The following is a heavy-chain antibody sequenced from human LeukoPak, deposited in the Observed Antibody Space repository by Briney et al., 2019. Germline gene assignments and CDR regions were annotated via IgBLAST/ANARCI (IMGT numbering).Heavy chain of an antibody. CDR1: GFTFSIYS. CDR2: ISSSSSTI. CDR3: ARAVPAAYMDV. Sequence: GGSLRLSCAASGFTFSIYSMNWVRQAPGKGLEWVSYISSSSSTIYYADSVKGRFTISRDNAKNSLYLQMNSLRAEDTAVYYCARAVPAAYMDVWGKGTTVTVSS. V-gene: IGHV3-48*01. J-gene: IGHJ6*03. D-gene: IGHD2-2*01.